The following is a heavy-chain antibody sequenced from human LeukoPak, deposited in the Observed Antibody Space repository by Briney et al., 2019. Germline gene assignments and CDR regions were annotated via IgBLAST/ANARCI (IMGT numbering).Heavy chain of an antibody. D-gene: IGHD6-25*01. CDR2: FHYSGTT. Sequence: PSETLSLTCTVSGGSISSYYWSWIRQPPGKELEWIGYFHYSGTTNYNPSLKSRVTISVDTSKNQFSLNLRFVTAADTAVYYCARTYSSGAFDIWGQGTMVTVS. CDR3: ARTYSSGAFDI. J-gene: IGHJ3*02. V-gene: IGHV4-59*08. CDR1: GGSISSYY.